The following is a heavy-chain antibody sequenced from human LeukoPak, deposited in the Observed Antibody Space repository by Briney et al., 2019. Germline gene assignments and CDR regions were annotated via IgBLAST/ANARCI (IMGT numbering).Heavy chain of an antibody. CDR2: ISYDGSNK. V-gene: IGHV3-30*03. CDR3: ARGEGNWFDP. J-gene: IGHJ5*02. Sequence: GGSLRLSCAASGFTFSSYGMHWVRQAPGKGLEWVAVISYDGSNKYYADSVKGRFTISRDNSKNTLYLQMNSLRSDDTAVYYCARGEGNWFDPWGQGTLVTVSS. CDR1: GFTFSSYG.